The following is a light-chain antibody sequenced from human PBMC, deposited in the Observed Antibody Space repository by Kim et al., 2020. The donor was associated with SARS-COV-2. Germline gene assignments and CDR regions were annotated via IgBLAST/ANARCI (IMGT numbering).Light chain of an antibody. CDR3: QQYYSTPLT. J-gene: IGKJ4*01. Sequence: ATINCKSSQSVLYSSNNKNYLAWYQQKPGQPPKLLIYWASTRESGVPDRFSGSGSGTDFTLPIGSLQAEDVAVYYCQQYYSTPLTFGGGTKVEIK. V-gene: IGKV4-1*01. CDR1: QSVLYSSNNKNY. CDR2: WAS.